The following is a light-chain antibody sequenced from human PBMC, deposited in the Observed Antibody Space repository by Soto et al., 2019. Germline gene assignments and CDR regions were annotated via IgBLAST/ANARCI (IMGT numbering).Light chain of an antibody. CDR2: DDR. CDR3: QVWDRSNNDVL. V-gene: IGLV3-21*02. CDR1: DIGTKT. Sequence: SYELTQPPSVSVAPGQTAMITFGGDDIGTKTVHWYQQRPGQAPVLVVYDDRYRPSGIPERFSGSNSGSTATLTISKVEAGDEADYYCQVWDRSNNDVLFGGGTQLTVL. J-gene: IGLJ3*02.